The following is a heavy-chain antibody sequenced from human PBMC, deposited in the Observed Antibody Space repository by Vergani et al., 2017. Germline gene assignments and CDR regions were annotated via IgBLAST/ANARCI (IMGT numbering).Heavy chain of an antibody. CDR2: IYSGGST. D-gene: IGHD4-23*01. Sequence: ELQLVESGGGLVQPGGSLRLSCAASGSTVSGNYMTWVRQAPGKGLEWVSVIYSGGSTYYADSVKGRFTISRDNSKNTLYLQMNSLRAEDTAVYYCASTGGNSDPEKPMDVWGQGTTVTVSS. CDR1: GSTVSGNY. J-gene: IGHJ6*02. CDR3: ASTGGNSDPEKPMDV. V-gene: IGHV3-66*02.